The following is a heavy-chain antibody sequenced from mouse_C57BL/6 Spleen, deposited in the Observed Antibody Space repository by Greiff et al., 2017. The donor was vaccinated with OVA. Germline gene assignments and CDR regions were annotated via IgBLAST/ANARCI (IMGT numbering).Heavy chain of an antibody. Sequence: VQLQQSGAELVRPGASVKLSCKASGYTFTDYYINWVKQRPGQGLEWIARIYPGSGNTYYNEKFKGKATLTAEKSSSTAYMQLSSLTSEDSAVYFCARYDGPYYFDYWGQGTTLTVSS. D-gene: IGHD2-3*01. CDR1: GYTFTDYY. CDR3: ARYDGPYYFDY. V-gene: IGHV1-76*01. J-gene: IGHJ2*01. CDR2: IYPGSGNT.